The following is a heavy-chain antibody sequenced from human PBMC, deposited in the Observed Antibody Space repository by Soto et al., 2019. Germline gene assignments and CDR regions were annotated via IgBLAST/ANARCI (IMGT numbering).Heavy chain of an antibody. CDR2: ITGAGDGT. J-gene: IGHJ3*01. D-gene: IGHD5-18*01. V-gene: IGHV3-74*01. Sequence: EVQLVESGGGLVQPGGSLRLSCVASGFTIENSVMHWVRQTPGKGLMWVSRITGAGDGTLYADSVQGRFTISRDNAKNTLHLHMNGLRVEETAVYYCARAQKWRQLSLNVFDLWGQGTTVTVSS. CDR1: GFTIENSV. CDR3: ARAQKWRQLSLNVFDL.